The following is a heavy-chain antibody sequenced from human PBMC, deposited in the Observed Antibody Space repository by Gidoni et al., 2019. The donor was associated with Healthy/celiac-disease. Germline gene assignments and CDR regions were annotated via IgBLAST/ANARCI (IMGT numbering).Heavy chain of an antibody. CDR2: ISSNGGST. CDR3: ARGGSGGDYYFDY. D-gene: IGHD2-21*02. CDR1: VFTFSSYA. V-gene: IGHV3-64*02. Sequence: EVQLVESGEGLVQPGGSLRLSCAASVFTFSSYAMHWVRQAPGKGLEYVSAISSNGGSTYYADSVKGRFTISRDNSKNTLYLQMGSLRAEDMAVYYCARGGSGGDYYFDYWGQGTLVTVSS. J-gene: IGHJ4*02.